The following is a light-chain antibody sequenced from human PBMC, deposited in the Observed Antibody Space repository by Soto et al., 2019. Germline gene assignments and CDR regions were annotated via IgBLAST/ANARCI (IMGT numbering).Light chain of an antibody. CDR1: SSDVGGYNY. Sequence: QSVLTQHASVSGSPGQSITISCTGTSSDVGGYNYVSWYQQHPGKAPKLMIYEVSNRPSGVSNRFSGSKSGNTASLTISGLQAEDEADYYCSSYTSSSTLYVFGTGTQLTVL. CDR2: EVS. CDR3: SSYTSSSTLYV. V-gene: IGLV2-14*01. J-gene: IGLJ1*01.